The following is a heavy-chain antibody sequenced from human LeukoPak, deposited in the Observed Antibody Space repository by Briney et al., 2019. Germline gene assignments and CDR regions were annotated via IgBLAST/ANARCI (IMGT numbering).Heavy chain of an antibody. V-gene: IGHV4-34*01. CDR1: GGSFSGYY. CDR2: INHSGST. Sequence: PSETLSLTCAVYGGSFSGYYWSWIRQPPGKGLEWIGEINHSGSTNYNPSLKSRVTISVDTSKNQFSLKLSSVTAADTAVYYCARRFDSSGYYYINPRAFDIWGQGTMVTVSS. D-gene: IGHD3-22*01. CDR3: ARRFDSSGYYYINPRAFDI. J-gene: IGHJ3*02.